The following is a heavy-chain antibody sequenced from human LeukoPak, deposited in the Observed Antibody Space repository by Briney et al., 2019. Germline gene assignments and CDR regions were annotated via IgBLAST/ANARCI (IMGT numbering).Heavy chain of an antibody. CDR3: AGEWTTGSAF. CDR2: ISGSGGAT. CDR1: GFTFSTYA. D-gene: IGHD3-10*01. J-gene: IGHJ4*02. Sequence: GGSLRLSCAASGFTFSTYAMSLVRQAPGKGLEWVSTISGSGGATFYADSVKGRFTISRDNSKNTVYLQMNRLRPDDTAVYYCAGEWTTGSAFWGQGTLVTVSS. V-gene: IGHV3-23*01.